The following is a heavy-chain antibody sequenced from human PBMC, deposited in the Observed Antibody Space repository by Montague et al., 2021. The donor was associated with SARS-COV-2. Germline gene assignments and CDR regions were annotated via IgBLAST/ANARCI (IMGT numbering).Heavy chain of an antibody. J-gene: IGHJ4*02. CDR2: IYDSATT. D-gene: IGHD3-9*01. CDR3: ARAANILSGFYNHPFEY. CDR1: GGSVISDTYF. Sequence: SETLSLTCTVSGGSVISDTYFWSWIRQPPGQGLEWIAYIYDSATTNNXXXFWSRVSMSSDRSKNQFSLKLTSVTPADTAVYYCARAANILSGFYNHPFEYWGQGILVTVSS. V-gene: IGHV4-61*01.